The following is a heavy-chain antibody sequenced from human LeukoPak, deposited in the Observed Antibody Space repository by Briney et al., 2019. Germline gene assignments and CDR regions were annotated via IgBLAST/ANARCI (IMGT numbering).Heavy chain of an antibody. CDR2: LNPDGTST. CDR3: VGAHVAAY. CDR1: GFTLSNYW. Sequence: GGSLGFSGAASGFTLSNYWRHGVRQVPGKGLVWVSHLNPDGTSTYYADSVKGRFTVSRDNARNTLYLQMNSLRAEDTAVYYCVGAHVAAYWGQGTLVTVSS. J-gene: IGHJ4*02. V-gene: IGHV3-74*01. D-gene: IGHD3-10*01.